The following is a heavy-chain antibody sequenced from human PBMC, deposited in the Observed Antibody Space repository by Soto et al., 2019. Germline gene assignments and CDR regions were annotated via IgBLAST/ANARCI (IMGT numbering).Heavy chain of an antibody. J-gene: IGHJ4*02. CDR2: IIPIFGTA. CDR1: GGTFSSYA. V-gene: IGHV1-69*13. CDR3: ARAYYYDSSGYYPRPFDY. Sequence: SVKVSCKASGGTFSSYAISWVRQAPGQGLEWMGGIIPIFGTANYAQKFQGRVTITADESTSTAYMELSSLRSEDTAVYYCARAYYYDSSGYYPRPFDYWGQGTLVTVSS. D-gene: IGHD3-22*01.